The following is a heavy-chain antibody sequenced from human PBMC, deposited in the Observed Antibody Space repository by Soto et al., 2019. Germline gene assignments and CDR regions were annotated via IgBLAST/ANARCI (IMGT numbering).Heavy chain of an antibody. D-gene: IGHD5-18*01. Sequence: EVQLVESGGGLIQPGGSLRLSCAASGFTVSNNYMTWVRQAPGKGLEWVSFIYSSGSTYYADSVKGRFTISRDNFKNTLYLQMNSLRAEDTALYYCARGYSYTQPVFDYWGLGTLVTVSS. CDR2: IYSSGST. J-gene: IGHJ4*02. V-gene: IGHV3-53*01. CDR3: ARGYSYTQPVFDY. CDR1: GFTVSNNY.